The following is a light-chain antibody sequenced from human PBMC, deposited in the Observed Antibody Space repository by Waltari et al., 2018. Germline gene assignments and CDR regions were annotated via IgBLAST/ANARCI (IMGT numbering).Light chain of an antibody. CDR3: SSRELSGHVV. V-gene: IGLV3-19*01. J-gene: IGLJ2*01. Sequence: SSDLTQDPDVSVALGQTVRITCQGDILRTYYGNWCRQKPGQAPEIVIYGKNNRPSGTPDRFFASSSENTASLIITGAQAEDEADYYCSSRELSGHVVFGGGTRLTVL. CDR1: ILRTYY. CDR2: GKN.